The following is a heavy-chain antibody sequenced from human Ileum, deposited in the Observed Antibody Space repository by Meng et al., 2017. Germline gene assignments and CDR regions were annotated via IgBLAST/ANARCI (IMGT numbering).Heavy chain of an antibody. J-gene: IGHJ4*02. CDR3: ARDHWGSLDY. V-gene: IGHV4-61*01. Sequence: VQLLEAGRGLVRLSETLSLISTVAGASVTTSQYPWGWIRQPPWKGREWIGYASTNYIPSLKSRLTISLDTSKNQVSLKLTSVTAADTAVYYCARDHWGSLDYWGQGILVTVSS. D-gene: IGHD7-27*01. CDR1: GASVTTSQYP. CDR2: AST.